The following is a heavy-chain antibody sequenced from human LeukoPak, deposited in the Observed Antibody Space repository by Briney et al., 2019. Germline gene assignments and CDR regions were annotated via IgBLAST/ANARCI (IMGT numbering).Heavy chain of an antibody. CDR3: ARVYYSVRSMDY. Sequence: GGSLRLSCAASGFTFSSYSMNWVRQAPGKGLEWVSYIDGSGGTIYYADSVKGRFTISRDNAKNSLYLQTNSLRDEDTAVYYCARVYYSVRSMDYWGQGTLVTVSS. J-gene: IGHJ4*02. V-gene: IGHV3-48*02. CDR1: GFTFSSYS. CDR2: IDGSGGTI. D-gene: IGHD3-10*01.